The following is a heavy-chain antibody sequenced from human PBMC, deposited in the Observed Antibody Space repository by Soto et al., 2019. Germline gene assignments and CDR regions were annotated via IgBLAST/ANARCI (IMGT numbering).Heavy chain of an antibody. Sequence: EVQLVESGGAVVQRGGSLTLSCAASGFRFSIYSMNWVRQAPGKGLEWSAYITSDTKTIKYAESVKGRFTISRDNAKNSVYLQMDNLSDEDTAVYYCARSVEGHFDYWGQGTVVTVSS. CDR1: GFRFSIYS. D-gene: IGHD6-19*01. CDR2: ITSDTKTI. V-gene: IGHV3-48*02. CDR3: ARSVEGHFDY. J-gene: IGHJ4*02.